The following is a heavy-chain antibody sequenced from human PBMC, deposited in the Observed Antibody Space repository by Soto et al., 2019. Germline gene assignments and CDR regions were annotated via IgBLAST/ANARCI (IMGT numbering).Heavy chain of an antibody. D-gene: IGHD3-3*01. CDR3: ARDYQLRFLEWLPGVDY. J-gene: IGHJ4*02. CDR2: ISGSGGST. Sequence: GGSLRLSCAASGFTFSSYAMSWVRQAPGKGLEWVSAISGSGGSTYYADSVKGRFTISRDNSKNTLYLQMNSLRAEDTAVYYCARDYQLRFLEWLPGVDYWGQGALVTVSS. CDR1: GFTFSSYA. V-gene: IGHV3-23*01.